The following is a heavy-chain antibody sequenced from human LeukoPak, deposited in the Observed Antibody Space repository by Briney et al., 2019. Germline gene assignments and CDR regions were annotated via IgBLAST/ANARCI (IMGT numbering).Heavy chain of an antibody. Sequence: GGSLRLSCAASGFTFSSYSMNWVRQAPGKGLEWASSISSSSSYIYYADSVKGRFTISRDSAKNSLYLQMNSLRAEDTAVYYCARDFVAAAGTEGFDYWGQGTLVTVSS. CDR2: ISSSSSYI. J-gene: IGHJ4*02. V-gene: IGHV3-21*01. CDR3: ARDFVAAAGTEGFDY. D-gene: IGHD6-13*01. CDR1: GFTFSSYS.